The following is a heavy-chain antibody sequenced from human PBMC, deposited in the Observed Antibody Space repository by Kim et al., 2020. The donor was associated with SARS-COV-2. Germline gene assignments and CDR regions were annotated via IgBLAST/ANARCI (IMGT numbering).Heavy chain of an antibody. CDR2: IYYSGST. D-gene: IGHD3-22*01. CDR1: GGSISSYY. J-gene: IGHJ4*02. CDR3: ARGDHDSSGYYFDY. Sequence: SETLSLTCTVSGGSISSYYWSWIRQPPGKGLEWIGDIYYSGSTNYNPSLKSRVTISVDTSKNQFSLKLSSVTAADTAVYYCARGDHDSSGYYFDYWGQRTPVTVSS. V-gene: IGHV4-59*12.